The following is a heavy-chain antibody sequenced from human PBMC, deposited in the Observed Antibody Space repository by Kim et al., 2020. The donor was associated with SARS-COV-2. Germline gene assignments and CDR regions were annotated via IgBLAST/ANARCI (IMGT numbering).Heavy chain of an antibody. Sequence: SGTLSLTCAVYGGSFSGYYWSWIRQPPGKGLEWIGEINHSGSTNYNPSLKSRVTISVDTSKNQFSLKLSSVTAADTAVYYCARDVSADAFDIWGQGTMVT. D-gene: IGHD3-16*02. CDR1: GGSFSGYY. CDR3: ARDVSADAFDI. CDR2: INHSGST. J-gene: IGHJ3*02. V-gene: IGHV4-34*01.